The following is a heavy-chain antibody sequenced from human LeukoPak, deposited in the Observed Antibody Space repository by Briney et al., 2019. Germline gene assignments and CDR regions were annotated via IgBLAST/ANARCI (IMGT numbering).Heavy chain of an antibody. D-gene: IGHD3-22*01. Sequence: ASVKVSCKASGYTFTGYYMHWVRQAPGQGLEWMAWINPNSGGTNYAQKFQGRVTMTRDTSISTAYMELSRLRSDDTAVYYCARAAYYDSSGFDYWGQGTLVTVSS. CDR3: ARAAYYDSSGFDY. CDR2: INPNSGGT. J-gene: IGHJ4*02. V-gene: IGHV1-2*02. CDR1: GYTFTGYY.